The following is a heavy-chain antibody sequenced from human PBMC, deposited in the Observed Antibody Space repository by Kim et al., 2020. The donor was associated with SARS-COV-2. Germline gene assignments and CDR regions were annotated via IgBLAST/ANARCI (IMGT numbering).Heavy chain of an antibody. D-gene: IGHD3-16*01. V-gene: IGHV6-1*01. CDR3: ARDRQRAVTGVDY. Sequence: YARSVQGRITINPATSKNQFSLQLNSVTPEDTAVYYCARDRQRAVTGVDYWGQGTLVTVSS. J-gene: IGHJ4*02.